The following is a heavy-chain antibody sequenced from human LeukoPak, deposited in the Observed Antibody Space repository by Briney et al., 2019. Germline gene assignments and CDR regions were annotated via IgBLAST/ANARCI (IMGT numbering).Heavy chain of an antibody. D-gene: IGHD6-13*01. J-gene: IGHJ4*02. CDR2: IYHSGST. CDR1: GGSISSGGYY. CDR3: ARDQGYSSSWNY. Sequence: SQTLSLTCTVSGGSISSGGYYWSWIRQPPGKGLEWIGYIYHSGSTYYNPSLKSRVTISVDPSKNQFSLKLSSVTAADTAVYYCARDQGYSSSWNYWGQGTLVTVSS. V-gene: IGHV4-30-2*01.